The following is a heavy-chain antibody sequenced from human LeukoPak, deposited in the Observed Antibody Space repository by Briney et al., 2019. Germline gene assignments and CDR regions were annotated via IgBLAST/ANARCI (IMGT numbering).Heavy chain of an antibody. D-gene: IGHD2-15*01. CDR1: GGSISSYY. V-gene: IGHV4-59*01. J-gene: IGHJ6*02. CDR2: IYYSGST. Sequence: PSETLSLTCTVSGGSISSYYWSWIRRPPGKGLEWIGYIYYSGSTNYNPSLKSRVTISVDTSKNQFSLKLSSVTAADTAVYYCARAGYCSGGSCYSGSYYYYGMDVWGQGTTVTVSS. CDR3: ARAGYCSGGSCYSGSYYYYGMDV.